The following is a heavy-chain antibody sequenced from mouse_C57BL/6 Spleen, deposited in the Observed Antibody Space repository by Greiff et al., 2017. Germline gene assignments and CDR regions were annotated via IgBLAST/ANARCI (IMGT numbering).Heavy chain of an antibody. J-gene: IGHJ4*01. V-gene: IGHV14-4*01. D-gene: IGHD2-4*01. CDR3: TTGRLRWEYYAMDY. CDR2: IDPENGDT. CDR1: GFNIKDDY. Sequence: VQLQQSGAELVRPGASVKLSCTASGFNIKDDYMHWVKQRPEQGLAWIGWIDPENGDTAYASKFQGKATITADTSSNTAYLQLSSLTSEDTAVYYCTTGRLRWEYYAMDYWGQGTSVTVSS.